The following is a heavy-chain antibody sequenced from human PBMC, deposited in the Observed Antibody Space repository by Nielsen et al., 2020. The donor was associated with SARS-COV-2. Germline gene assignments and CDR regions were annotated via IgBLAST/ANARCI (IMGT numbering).Heavy chain of an antibody. CDR3: ARVEQLYDYFDY. D-gene: IGHD5/OR15-5a*01. CDR2: ISPYNGNT. Sequence: ASVKVSCKASGYTFAIYGISWVRQAPGQGLEWMGWISPYNGNTNYAQKLQGRVTMTTDTSTTTAYMELRSLRSDDTAVYYCARVEQLYDYFDYWGRGTLVTVSS. CDR1: GYTFAIYG. V-gene: IGHV1-18*01. J-gene: IGHJ2*01.